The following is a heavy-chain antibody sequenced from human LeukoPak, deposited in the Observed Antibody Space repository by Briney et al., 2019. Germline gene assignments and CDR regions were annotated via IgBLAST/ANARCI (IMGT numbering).Heavy chain of an antibody. CDR1: GFTFSSYG. V-gene: IGHV3-30*18. D-gene: IGHD6-19*01. CDR2: ISYDGSNK. Sequence: PGGSLRLSCAASGFTFSSYGMHWVRQAPGKGLEWVAVISYDGSNKYYADSVKGRFTISRDNSKNTLYLQMNSLRAEDTAVYYCAKEIAVAGSDYWGQGTLVTVSS. J-gene: IGHJ4*02. CDR3: AKEIAVAGSDY.